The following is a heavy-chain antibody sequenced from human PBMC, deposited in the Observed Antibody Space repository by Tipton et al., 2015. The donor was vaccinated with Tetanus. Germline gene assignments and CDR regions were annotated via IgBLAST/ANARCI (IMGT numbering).Heavy chain of an antibody. J-gene: IGHJ5*02. CDR3: ARAASTGPAYNWVDP. CDR1: GGSISSGGYS. D-gene: IGHD2-8*02. Sequence: TLSLTCAVSGGSISSGGYSWTWIRQPPGKGLQWIGYMYYSGTTHYNPSLKSLVTISIDRSKNQLSLKLPSVTAADTAGYYCARAASTGPAYNWVDPWGQGTLVTVAS. V-gene: IGHV4-30-2*01. CDR2: MYYSGTT.